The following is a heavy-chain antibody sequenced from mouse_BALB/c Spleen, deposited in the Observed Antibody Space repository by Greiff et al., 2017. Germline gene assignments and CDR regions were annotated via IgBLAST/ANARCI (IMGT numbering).Heavy chain of an antibody. D-gene: IGHD2-14*01. V-gene: IGHV5-6-5*01. CDR3: ARAYDGGDYYAMDY. CDR1: GFTFSSYA. CDR2: ISSGGST. Sequence: EVQGVESGGGLVKPGGSLKLSCAASGFTFSSYAMSWVRQTPEKRLEWVASISSGGSTYYPDSVKGRFTISRDNARNILYLQMSSLRSEDTAMYYCARAYDGGDYYAMDYWGQGTSVTVSS. J-gene: IGHJ4*01.